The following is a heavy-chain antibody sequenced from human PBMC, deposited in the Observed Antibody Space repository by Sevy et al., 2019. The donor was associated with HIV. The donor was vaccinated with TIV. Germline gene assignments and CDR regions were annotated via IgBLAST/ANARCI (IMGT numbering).Heavy chain of an antibody. V-gene: IGHV3-48*02. D-gene: IGHD3-10*01. CDR2: ISSNIRTI. CDR3: ARSSNYNYLEV. CDR1: GFTFSNYN. Sequence: GGSLRLSCTASGFTFSNYNMNWVRQAPGKGLEWISYISSNIRTIYYADSVKGRFTISRDNAKNSLYVQMNSLRDEDTAVYYCARSSNYNYLEVWGKGTTVTVSS. J-gene: IGHJ6*03.